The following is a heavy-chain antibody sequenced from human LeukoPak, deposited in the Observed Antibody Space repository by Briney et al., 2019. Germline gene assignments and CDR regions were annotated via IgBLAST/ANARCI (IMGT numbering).Heavy chain of an antibody. Sequence: TGGSLRLSCSASGFTFSSYSMNWVRQAPGKGLEWVSYISSGSSTIYYADSVKGRFTISRDNAKNSLYLQMNSLRAEDTAVYYCARDPSYCSGGSCLSGYWGQGTLVTVSS. CDR2: ISSGSSTI. J-gene: IGHJ4*02. D-gene: IGHD2-15*01. V-gene: IGHV3-48*04. CDR3: ARDPSYCSGGSCLSGY. CDR1: GFTFSSYS.